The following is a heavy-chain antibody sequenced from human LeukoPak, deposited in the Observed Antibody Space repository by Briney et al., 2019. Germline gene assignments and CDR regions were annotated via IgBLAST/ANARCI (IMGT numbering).Heavy chain of an antibody. CDR1: GGTFSSHA. CDR2: IIPILGIA. V-gene: IGHV1-69*04. Sequence: GASVKVSCKASGGTFSSHAIGWVRQAPGQGLEWMGRIIPILGIANYAQKFQGRVTITADKSTSTAYMELSSLRSEDTAVYYCARATVGATTAYFDYWGQGTLVTVSS. D-gene: IGHD1-26*01. CDR3: ARATVGATTAYFDY. J-gene: IGHJ4*02.